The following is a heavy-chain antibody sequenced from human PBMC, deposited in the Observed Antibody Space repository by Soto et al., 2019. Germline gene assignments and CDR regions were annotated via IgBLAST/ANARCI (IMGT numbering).Heavy chain of an antibody. V-gene: IGHV1-8*01. D-gene: IGHD6-19*01. J-gene: IGHJ6*02. CDR1: GYTFTSYD. CDR3: ARRQWLLKGYYYGMDV. CDR2: MNPNSGNT. Sequence: QVQLVQSGAEVKKPGASVKVSCKASGYTFTSYDINWVRQATGQGLEWMGWMNPNSGNTGYAQKFQGRVTMTRNTSIITAYMELSSLRSEDTAVYYCARRQWLLKGYYYGMDVWGQGTTVTVSS.